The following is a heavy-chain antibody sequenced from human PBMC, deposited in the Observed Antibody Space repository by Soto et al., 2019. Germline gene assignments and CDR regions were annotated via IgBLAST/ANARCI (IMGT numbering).Heavy chain of an antibody. V-gene: IGHV4-30-2*01. J-gene: IGHJ4*02. CDR1: GGSISSGGYS. CDR2: MYHSGST. D-gene: IGHD7-27*01. Sequence: SETLSLTCGVSGGSISSGGYSLSWIRQPPGKGLEWIGYMYHSGSTYYNPSLKSRVTISIDRSKNQFSLKLSSVTAADTAVYYCARGPPLGYWGQGTLVTVSS. CDR3: ARGPPLGY.